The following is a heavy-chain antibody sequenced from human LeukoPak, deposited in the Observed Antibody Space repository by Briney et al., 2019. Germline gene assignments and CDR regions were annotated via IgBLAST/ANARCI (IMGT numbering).Heavy chain of an antibody. D-gene: IGHD6-6*01. CDR2: IYYSGST. CDR3: ARDVRYSSSSQFDY. CDR1: GGSISSGGYY. V-gene: IGHV4-31*03. Sequence: PSETLSLTCTVSGGSISSGGYYWSWIRQHPGKGLEWIGYIYYSGSTYYNPSLKSRVTISVDTSKNQSSLKLSSVTAADTAVYYCARDVRYSSSSQFDYWGQGTLVTVSS. J-gene: IGHJ4*02.